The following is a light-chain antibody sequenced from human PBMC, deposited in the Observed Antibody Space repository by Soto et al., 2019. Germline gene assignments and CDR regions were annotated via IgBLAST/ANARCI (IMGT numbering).Light chain of an antibody. J-gene: IGKJ1*01. Sequence: EIVMTQSPATLSGSPGERATLSCRTSQFVSSSLAWYQQKPGQAPRLLIYGASTRATGIPARVSGSGSGTEFTLTITSLQSEDFAVYYCQQYHDWPWTFGQGTKVEIK. CDR1: QFVSSS. CDR2: GAS. CDR3: QQYHDWPWT. V-gene: IGKV3D-15*01.